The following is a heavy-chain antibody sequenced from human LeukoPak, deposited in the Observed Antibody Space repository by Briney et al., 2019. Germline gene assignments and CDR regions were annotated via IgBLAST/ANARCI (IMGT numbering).Heavy chain of an antibody. CDR1: GFTFSSYS. J-gene: IGHJ4*02. CDR2: ISTSSSYI. CDR3: ARDSDYYDSSGYYYEF. Sequence: PGGSLRLSCAASGFTFSSYSMNWVRQAPGKGLEWVSSISTSSSYINYADSVKGRFTISRDNAKKSLYLQMNSLRADDTALYYCARDSDYYDSSGYYYEFWGQGTLVTVSS. V-gene: IGHV3-21*01. D-gene: IGHD3-22*01.